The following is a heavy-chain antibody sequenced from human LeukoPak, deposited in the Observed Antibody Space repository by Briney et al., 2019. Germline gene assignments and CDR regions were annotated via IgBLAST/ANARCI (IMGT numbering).Heavy chain of an antibody. CDR1: GGSISSYY. J-gene: IGHJ2*01. CDR2: IYTSGST. Sequence: TSETLSLTCTVSGGSISSYYWSWIRQPAGKGLEWIGRIYTSGSTYYNPSLKSRVTISVDTSKNQFSLKLSSVTAADTAVYYCARAKSSGWPWYFDLWGRGTLVTVSS. V-gene: IGHV4-4*07. CDR3: ARAKSSGWPWYFDL. D-gene: IGHD6-19*01.